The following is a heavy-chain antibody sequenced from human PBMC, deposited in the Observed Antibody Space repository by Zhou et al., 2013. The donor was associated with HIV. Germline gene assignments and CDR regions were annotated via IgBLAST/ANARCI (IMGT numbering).Heavy chain of an antibody. D-gene: IGHD6-19*01. CDR1: GGTFSSYA. Sequence: QVQLVQSGAEVKKPGSSVKVSCKASGGTFSSYAISWVRQAPGQGLEWMGGIIPIFGTANYAQKFQGRVTITADESTSTAYMELSSLRSEDTAVYYCARERGIAVAGYAVYYYGMDVVGPRDHGHRLL. CDR2: IIPIFGTA. V-gene: IGHV1-69*12. J-gene: IGHJ6*02. CDR3: ARERGIAVAGYAVYYYGMDV.